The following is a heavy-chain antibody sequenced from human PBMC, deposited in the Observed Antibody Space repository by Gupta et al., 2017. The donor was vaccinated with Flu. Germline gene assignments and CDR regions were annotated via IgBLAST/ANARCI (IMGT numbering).Heavy chain of an antibody. CDR3: AKLCSGSYYNRAPDDAFDI. D-gene: IGHD3-10*02. J-gene: IGHJ3*02. V-gene: IGHV3-30*18. CDR2: ISYDGSNK. Sequence: QXXLVESXGGVVQXGRSLRLSCAASGFTFSXXGXXWVXXXXXXGVEWVAVISYDGSNKYYADSVKGRFTISRDNSKNTLYLQMNSLRAEDTAVYYCAKLCSGSYYNRAPDDAFDIWGQGTMVTVSS. CDR1: GFTFSXXG.